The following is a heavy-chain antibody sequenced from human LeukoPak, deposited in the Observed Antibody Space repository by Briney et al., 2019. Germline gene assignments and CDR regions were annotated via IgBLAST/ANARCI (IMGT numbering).Heavy chain of an antibody. V-gene: IGHV3-30-3*01. J-gene: IGHJ4*02. D-gene: IGHD3-9*01. CDR3: AKDRELVLDY. Sequence: GGSLRLSCAASGFTFSSYAMHWVRQAPGKGLEWVAVISYDGSNKYYADSVKGRFTISRDNSKNTLYLQMNSLRAEDTAVYYCAKDRELVLDYWGQGTLVTVSS. CDR1: GFTFSSYA. CDR2: ISYDGSNK.